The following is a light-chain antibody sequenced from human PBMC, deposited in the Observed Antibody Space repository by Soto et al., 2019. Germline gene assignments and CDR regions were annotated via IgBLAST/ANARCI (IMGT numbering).Light chain of an antibody. J-gene: IGKJ1*01. Sequence: EIVLTQSPGSLSLSPGQRATLSCRASQSVDTTFFAWYQKKPGQAPRLLTYGASKMATGIPYRFSGSGSGTAFILIISSLEPEDFAVYYCQPFMSTVTFGQGTKVEIK. V-gene: IGKV3-20*01. CDR2: GAS. CDR1: QSVDTTF. CDR3: QPFMSTVT.